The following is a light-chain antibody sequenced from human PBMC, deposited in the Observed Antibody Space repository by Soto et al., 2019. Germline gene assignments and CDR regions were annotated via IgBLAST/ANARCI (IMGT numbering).Light chain of an antibody. V-gene: IGLV6-57*01. CDR1: SGSIASSY. J-gene: IGLJ2*01. CDR2: ENH. Sequence: NFMLTQPHSASESPGKTVIISCTRSSGSIASSYVQWFQQRPGSSPTTVIYENHQRPSGVSDRFSGSVDSSSNSASLTISGLKTEDAGDYYCQSYDGSTPVVFGGGTKLTVL. CDR3: QSYDGSTPVV.